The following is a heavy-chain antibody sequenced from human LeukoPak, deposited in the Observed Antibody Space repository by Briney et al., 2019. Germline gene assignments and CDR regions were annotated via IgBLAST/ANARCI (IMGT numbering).Heavy chain of an antibody. J-gene: IGHJ5*02. V-gene: IGHV1-69*13. D-gene: IGHD4-17*01. CDR3: AREGYGDYEIDWFDP. Sequence: SVTVSFTASGGTFSIYAISWVRQAPGQGLEWMGGIIPIFGTANYAQKFQGRVTITADESTSTAYMELSSLRSEDTAVYYCAREGYGDYEIDWFDPWGQGTLVTVSS. CDR2: IIPIFGTA. CDR1: GGTFSIYA.